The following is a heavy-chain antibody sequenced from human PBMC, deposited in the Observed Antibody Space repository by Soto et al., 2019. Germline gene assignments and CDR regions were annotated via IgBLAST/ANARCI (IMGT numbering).Heavy chain of an antibody. CDR3: VKWSGY. CDR2: ISPNGAAT. J-gene: IGHJ4*02. CDR1: GFSFSTYD. Sequence: GGSLRLSCSASGFSFSTYDVHWVRQAPAKGLEFVAGISPNGAATYYADSVKGRSTISRDNSKNTLYLQMSSLTPDDTAVYYCVKWSGYWGLGTLVTVSS. V-gene: IGHV3-64D*06.